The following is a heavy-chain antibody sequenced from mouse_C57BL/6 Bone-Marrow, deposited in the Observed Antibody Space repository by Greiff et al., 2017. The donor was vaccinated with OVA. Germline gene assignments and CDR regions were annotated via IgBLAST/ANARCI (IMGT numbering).Heavy chain of an antibody. Sequence: EVQLQQSGPELVKPGASVKISCKASGYTFTDYYMNWVKQSHGKSLEWIGDINPNNGGTSYNQKFKGKATLTVDKSSSTAYMELRSLTSEDSAVYYCASTLYYYGNAMDYWGQGTSVTVSS. CDR1: GYTFTDYY. D-gene: IGHD1-1*01. J-gene: IGHJ4*01. V-gene: IGHV1-26*01. CDR2: INPNNGGT. CDR3: ASTLYYYGNAMDY.